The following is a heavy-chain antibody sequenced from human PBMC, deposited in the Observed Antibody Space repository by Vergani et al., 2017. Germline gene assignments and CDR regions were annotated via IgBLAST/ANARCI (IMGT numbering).Heavy chain of an antibody. Sequence: QVQLVQSGAEVKKPGSSVKVSCKASGGTFSSYAISWVRQAPGQGLEWMGRIIPILGIANYAQKFQGRVTITADKSTSTAYMELSSLRSEDTAVYYGARTPPYSSGSVYYWGQGTLVTVSS. D-gene: IGHD6-19*01. V-gene: IGHV1-69*04. CDR1: GGTFSSYA. J-gene: IGHJ4*02. CDR2: IIPILGIA. CDR3: ARTPPYSSGSVYY.